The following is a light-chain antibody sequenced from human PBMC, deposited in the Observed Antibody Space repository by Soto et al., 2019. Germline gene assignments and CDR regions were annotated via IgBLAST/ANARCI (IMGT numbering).Light chain of an antibody. V-gene: IGKV1-5*01. Sequence: DIQMTQSPSTLSASVGDRVTITCRASQSLSSRLAWYQQKPGKAPNLLIYDASSFESGVPARFSGSGSGTEFTLTISSLQPDDFATYYCQQYNSYSVLTFGGGTKVEIK. CDR3: QQYNSYSVLT. CDR2: DAS. J-gene: IGKJ4*01. CDR1: QSLSSR.